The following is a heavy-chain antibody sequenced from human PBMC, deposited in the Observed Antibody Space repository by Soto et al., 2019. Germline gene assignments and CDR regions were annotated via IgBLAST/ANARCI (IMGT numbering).Heavy chain of an antibody. CDR3: ARDKITGLFDY. CDR1: GGSFSGYD. Sequence: QVQLQQWGAGLLKPSETLSLTCAVYGGSFSGYDWTWIRPPPGTGLEWIGDINHSGSSNYNTSLKSRVSTSVDTSKDQFSLKRTSGTARDPALYYCARDKITGLFDYWGHGTLVTVSS. V-gene: IGHV4-34*01. J-gene: IGHJ4*01. CDR2: INHSGSS. D-gene: IGHD2-8*02.